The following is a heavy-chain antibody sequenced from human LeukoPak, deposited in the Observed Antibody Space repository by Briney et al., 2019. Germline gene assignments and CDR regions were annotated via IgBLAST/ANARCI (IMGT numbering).Heavy chain of an antibody. Sequence: KPGESLKISCQGSGSSFTNYWIAWVRRMPGKGLEWVGNINPANSETTYSPSFQGQVTITVDKSISTAYLQWSSLKASDTAIYYCARHYSSSWLAYWGQGALVTVSS. CDR3: ARHYSSSWLAY. CDR2: INPANSET. V-gene: IGHV5-51*01. J-gene: IGHJ4*02. CDR1: GSSFTNYW. D-gene: IGHD6-13*01.